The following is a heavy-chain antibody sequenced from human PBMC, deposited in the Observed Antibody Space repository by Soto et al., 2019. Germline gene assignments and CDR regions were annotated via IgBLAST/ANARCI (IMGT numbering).Heavy chain of an antibody. CDR3: VRDGGDNWFDP. Sequence: QVQLQESGPGLVKPSQTLSLTCTVSGGSISSGDYYWSWIRQPPGKGLEWIGYIYYSGSTFYNTSLQNRVIIKLDTPKIQFSLKLSSVTPADTDVYYCVRDGGDNWFDPWGKGTLVTVSS. CDR2: IYYSGST. CDR1: GGSISSGDYY. V-gene: IGHV4-30-4*01. J-gene: IGHJ5*02. D-gene: IGHD2-15*01.